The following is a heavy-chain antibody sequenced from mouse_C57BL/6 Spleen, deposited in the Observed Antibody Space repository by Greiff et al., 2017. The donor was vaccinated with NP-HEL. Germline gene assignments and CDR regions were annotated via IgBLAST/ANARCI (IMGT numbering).Heavy chain of an antibody. CDR3: ARQMVTRDYYAMDY. J-gene: IGHJ4*01. CDR2: ISNGGGST. CDR1: GFTFSDYY. D-gene: IGHD2-3*01. Sequence: EVKLVESGGGLVQPGGSLKLSCAASGFTFSDYYMYWVRQTPEKRLEWVAYISNGGGSTYYPDTVKGRFTISRDNAKNTLYLQMSRLKSEDTAMYYCARQMVTRDYYAMDYWGQGTSVTVSS. V-gene: IGHV5-12*01.